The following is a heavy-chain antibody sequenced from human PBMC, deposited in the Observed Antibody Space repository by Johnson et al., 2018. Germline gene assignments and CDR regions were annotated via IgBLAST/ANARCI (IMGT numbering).Heavy chain of an antibody. D-gene: IGHD5-12*01. J-gene: IGHJ3*02. CDR1: GFTFSNAW. CDR2: IKSKTDGGTT. Sequence: VQLVQSGGGLVKPGGSLRLSCAASGFTFSNAWMNWVRQAPGKGLEWVGRIKSKTDGGTTDYAAPVKGKFTISRDDSKNTLYLQMNRLKTEDTAVYYCTPGSIRGAFDIWGQGTKVTVSS. V-gene: IGHV3-15*07. CDR3: TPGSIRGAFDI.